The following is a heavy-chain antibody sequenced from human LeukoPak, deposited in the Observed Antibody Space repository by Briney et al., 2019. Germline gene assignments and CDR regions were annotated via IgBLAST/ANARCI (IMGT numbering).Heavy chain of an antibody. D-gene: IGHD3-10*01. V-gene: IGHV3-23*01. CDR3: ALASMVQGVTFDY. J-gene: IGHJ4*02. CDR2: ISGGGGRT. CDR1: GFTFSSYA. Sequence: GGSLRLSCAASGFTFSSYAMSWVRQAPGKGLEWVSAISGGGGRTYYADSVKGRFTISRDNSKNTLYLQMNSLRAEDTAVYYCALASMVQGVTFDYWGQGILVTVSS.